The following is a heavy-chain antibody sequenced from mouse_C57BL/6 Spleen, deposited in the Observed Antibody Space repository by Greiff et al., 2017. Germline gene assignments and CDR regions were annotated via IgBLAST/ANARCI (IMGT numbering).Heavy chain of an antibody. CDR2: IDPSDSET. J-gene: IGHJ3*01. CDR3: ARGDYDGGFAY. V-gene: IGHV1-52*01. Sequence: QVQLQQPGAELVRPGSSVKLSCKASGYTFTSYWMHWVKQRPIQGLEWIGNIDPSDSETHYNQKFKDKATLTVDKSSSTAYMQLSSLTSEDSAVYYWARGDYDGGFAYWGQGTLVTVSA. D-gene: IGHD2-4*01. CDR1: GYTFTSYW.